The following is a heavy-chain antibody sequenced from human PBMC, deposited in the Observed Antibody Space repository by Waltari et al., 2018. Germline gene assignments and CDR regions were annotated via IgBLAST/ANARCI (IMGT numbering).Heavy chain of an antibody. CDR2: VSYDGGTK. D-gene: IGHD3-10*01. V-gene: IGHV3-30*18. CDR3: AKEVGVSGTSYMSYFDH. CDR1: VFTFRNYG. J-gene: IGHJ4*02. Sequence: QVQLVESGGDVVQPGRSLILPCAASVFTFRNYGMQWVRQAPGKGLEWVAVVSYDGGTKYYAESVKGRFTISRDNSKNTLYLQMNSLRAEDTAVYYCAKEVGVSGTSYMSYFDHWGQGSLVTVSS.